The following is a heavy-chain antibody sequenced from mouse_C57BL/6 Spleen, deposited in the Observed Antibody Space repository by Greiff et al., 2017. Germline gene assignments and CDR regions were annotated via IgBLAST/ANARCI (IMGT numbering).Heavy chain of an antibody. J-gene: IGHJ4*01. V-gene: IGHV5-17*01. CDR2: ISSGSSTI. CDR1: GFTFSDYG. Sequence: EVHLVESGGGLVKPGGSLKLSCAASGFTFSDYGMHWVRQAPEKGLEWVAYISSGSSTIYYADTVKGRFTISRDNAKNTLFLQMTSLRSEDTAMYYCAKGPHYYGSSYVYAMDYWGQGTSVTVSS. CDR3: AKGPHYYGSSYVYAMDY. D-gene: IGHD1-1*01.